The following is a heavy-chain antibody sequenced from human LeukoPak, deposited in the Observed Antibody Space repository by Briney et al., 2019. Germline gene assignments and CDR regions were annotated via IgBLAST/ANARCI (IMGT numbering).Heavy chain of an antibody. D-gene: IGHD3-22*01. CDR2: IYHSGST. V-gene: IGHV4-30-2*01. J-gene: IGHJ5*02. CDR3: ARDEDSSGYYYKA. CDR1: GGSISSGGYS. Sequence: SETLSLTCAVSGGSISSGGYSWSWIRQPPGKGLEWIGYIYHSGSTYYNPSLKSRVTISVDTSKNQFSLKLSSVTAADTAVYYCARDEDSSGYYYKAWGQGTLVTVSS.